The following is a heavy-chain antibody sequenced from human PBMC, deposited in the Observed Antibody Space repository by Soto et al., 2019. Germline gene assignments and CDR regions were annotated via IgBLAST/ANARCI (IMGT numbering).Heavy chain of an antibody. Sequence: PSETLSLTCTVSGGSISSSSYYWGWIRQPPGKGLEWIGSIYYSGSTYYNPSLKSRVTISVDTSKNQFSLKLSSVTAADTAVYYCARRQSSSWYALWGQGTLVTVSS. J-gene: IGHJ4*02. CDR3: ARRQSSSWYAL. D-gene: IGHD6-13*01. V-gene: IGHV4-39*01. CDR1: GGSISSSSYY. CDR2: IYYSGST.